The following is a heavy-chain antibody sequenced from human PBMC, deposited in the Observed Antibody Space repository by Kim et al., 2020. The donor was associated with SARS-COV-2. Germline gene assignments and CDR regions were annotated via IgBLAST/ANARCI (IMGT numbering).Heavy chain of an antibody. D-gene: IGHD6-13*01. V-gene: IGHV3-33*01. CDR1: GFTFSSYG. CDR2: IWYDGSNK. J-gene: IGHJ4*02. CDR3: ASSIAAAGIGPLGY. Sequence: GGSLRLSCAASGFTFSSYGMHWVRQAPGKGLEWVAVIWYDGSNKYYADSVKGRFTISRDNSKNTLYLQMNSLRAEDTAVYYCASSIAAAGIGPLGYWGQGTLVTVSS.